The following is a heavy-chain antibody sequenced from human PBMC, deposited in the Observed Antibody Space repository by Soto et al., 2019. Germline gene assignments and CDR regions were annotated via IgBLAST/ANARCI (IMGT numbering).Heavy chain of an antibody. D-gene: IGHD3-3*01. J-gene: IGHJ3*02. CDR2: MNPNSGNT. V-gene: IGHV1-8*01. CDR1: GYTFTSYD. Sequence: ASVKVSCKASGYTFTSYDINWVRQATGQGLEWMGWMNPNSGNTGYAQKFQGRVTMTRNTSIITSYMELSSLRSEDTAVYYCARVRDDDNFWSGYLAINDAFDIWGQGTMVTVSS. CDR3: ARVRDDDNFWSGYLAINDAFDI.